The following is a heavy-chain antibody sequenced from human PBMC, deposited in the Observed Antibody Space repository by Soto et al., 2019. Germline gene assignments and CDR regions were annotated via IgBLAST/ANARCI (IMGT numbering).Heavy chain of an antibody. V-gene: IGHV5-51*01. CDR3: AKSLLAAAGPWDYYYGMDV. CDR1: GYSFTSYW. J-gene: IGHJ6*02. D-gene: IGHD6-13*01. Sequence: EVQLVQSGAEVKKPGESLKISCKGSGYSFTSYWIGWVRQMPGKGLEWMGIIYPGDSDTRYSPSFQGQVTISADKSISTAYLQWSSLKASDTAMYYCAKSLLAAAGPWDYYYGMDVWGQGTTVTVSS. CDR2: IYPGDSDT.